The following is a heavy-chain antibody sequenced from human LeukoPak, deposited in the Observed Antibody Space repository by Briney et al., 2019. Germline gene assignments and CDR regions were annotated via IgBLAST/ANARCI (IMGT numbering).Heavy chain of an antibody. Sequence: GGSVTVSCKASGGTFSSYAISWVRQAPGQGVEGMGGIIPIFGIANYAQKFQGRVTITADKSTRTAYMELSSLRSEDTAVYYCARIFVPSSGYLGDYWGQGTLVTVSS. J-gene: IGHJ4*02. V-gene: IGHV1-69*10. CDR2: IIPIFGIA. D-gene: IGHD3-22*01. CDR3: ARIFVPSSGYLGDY. CDR1: GGTFSSYA.